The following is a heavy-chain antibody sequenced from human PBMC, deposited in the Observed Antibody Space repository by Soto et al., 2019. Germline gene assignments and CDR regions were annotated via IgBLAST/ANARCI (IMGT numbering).Heavy chain of an antibody. CDR2: ISGGGDNT. J-gene: IGHJ4*02. CDR1: GITFNSYA. CDR3: AKDRVRRSTSETFDY. V-gene: IGHV3-23*01. D-gene: IGHD1-26*01. Sequence: EVRLLESGGGLVQPGGSLRLSCAASGITFNSYAMSWVRQAPGKGLEWVSSISGGGDNTNYADSVKGRFTISRDNSKNTLYLQMNSLSAADTAVYYCAKDRVRRSTSETFDYWGQGTLVTVSS.